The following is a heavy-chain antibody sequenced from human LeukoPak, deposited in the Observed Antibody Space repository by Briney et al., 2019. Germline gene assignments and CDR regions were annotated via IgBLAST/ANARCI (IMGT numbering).Heavy chain of an antibody. CDR3: ARERDGYNDY. CDR1: GFTFSSYW. J-gene: IGHJ4*02. CDR2: IKQDGSEK. D-gene: IGHD5-24*01. V-gene: IGHV3-7*01. Sequence: GGSLRLSCAAPGFTFSSYWMSWVRQAPGKGLEWVANIKQDGSEKYYVDSVKGRFTISRDNAKNSLYLQMNSLRAEDTAVYYCARERDGYNDYWGQGTLVTVSS.